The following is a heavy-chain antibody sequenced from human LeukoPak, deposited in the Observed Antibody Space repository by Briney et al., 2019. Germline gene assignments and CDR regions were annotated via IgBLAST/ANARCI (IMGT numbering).Heavy chain of an antibody. CDR2: IWNDGTNK. J-gene: IGHJ4*02. V-gene: IGHV3-33*06. CDR1: GFTFSHYG. CDR3: AKDAQRGFDYSNSLEY. Sequence: PGGSLRLSCAASGFTFSHYGMHWVSQAPGKGLEWGAVIWNDGTNKYYSDSVKGRFTIYRDDSQNRVYLQMNSLRADDTALYYCAKDAQRGFDYSNSLEYWGQGALVTVSS. D-gene: IGHD4-11*01.